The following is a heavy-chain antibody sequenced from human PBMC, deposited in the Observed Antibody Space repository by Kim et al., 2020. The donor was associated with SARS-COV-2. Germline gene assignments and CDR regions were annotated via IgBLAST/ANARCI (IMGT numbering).Heavy chain of an antibody. V-gene: IGHV3-23*01. CDR2: ISGSGGST. Sequence: GGSLRLSCAASGFSFSGYTMNWVRQVPGKGLEWVSGISGSGGSTFYADSVKGHFTVSRDNSKNTLFLQMNSLRAEDAALYYCARAEQQPVKRRFDPLGQG. CDR1: GFSFSGYT. CDR3: ARAEQQPVKRRFDP. J-gene: IGHJ5*02. D-gene: IGHD6-13*01.